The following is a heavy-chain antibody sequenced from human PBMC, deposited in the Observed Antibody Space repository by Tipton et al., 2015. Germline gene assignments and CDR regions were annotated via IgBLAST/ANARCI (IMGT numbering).Heavy chain of an antibody. J-gene: IGHJ3*02. V-gene: IGHV4-38-2*01. D-gene: IGHD4-17*01. CDR3: ARVTVDYGDYVGAFDI. CDR1: GYSISSGYY. Sequence: TLSLTCDVSGYSISSGYYWSWIRQPPGKGLEWIGSFFHSGNTFHNPSLRSRVIISVDTSKTQFSLSLTSVTAADTAVYYCARVTVDYGDYVGAFDIWGQGTMVTVSS. CDR2: FFHSGNT.